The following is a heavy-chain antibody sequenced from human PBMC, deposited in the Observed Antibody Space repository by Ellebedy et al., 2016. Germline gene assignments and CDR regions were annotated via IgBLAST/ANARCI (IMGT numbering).Heavy chain of an antibody. J-gene: IGHJ6*02. CDR1: GYTFTGYY. Sequence: ASVKVSCKASGYTFTGYYMHWVRQAPGQGLEWMGWISAYNGNTNYAQKLQGRVTMTTETSKSTAYMELRSLRSDDTAVYYCARDFTAMVPGSRYGMDVWGQGTTVTVSS. V-gene: IGHV1-18*04. D-gene: IGHD5-18*01. CDR2: ISAYNGNT. CDR3: ARDFTAMVPGSRYGMDV.